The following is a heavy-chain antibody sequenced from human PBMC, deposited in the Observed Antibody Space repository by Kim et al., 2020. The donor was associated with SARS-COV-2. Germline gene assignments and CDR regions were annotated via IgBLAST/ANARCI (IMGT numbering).Heavy chain of an antibody. CDR3: ARVLRYFDWLLSKDTYYFDY. D-gene: IGHD3-9*01. V-gene: IGHV3-11*06. J-gene: IGHJ4*02. Sequence: RFTISRDNAKNSLYLQMNSLRAEDTAVYYCARVLRYFDWLLSKDTYYFDYWGQGTLVTVSS.